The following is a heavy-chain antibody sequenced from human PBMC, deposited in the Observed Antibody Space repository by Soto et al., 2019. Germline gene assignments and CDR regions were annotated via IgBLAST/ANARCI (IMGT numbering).Heavy chain of an antibody. Sequence: GVSMRLSCAASGFTFSPDWMYWVRQAPGKGLVWVSRTNSDGSDTSYADSVKGRFTISRDNAKNTLYLQMNSLRAEDTAVYYCARDRGWSLFDYWGQGTLVTVSS. CDR1: GFTFSPDW. D-gene: IGHD6-19*01. CDR3: ARDRGWSLFDY. V-gene: IGHV3-74*01. CDR2: TNSDGSDT. J-gene: IGHJ4*02.